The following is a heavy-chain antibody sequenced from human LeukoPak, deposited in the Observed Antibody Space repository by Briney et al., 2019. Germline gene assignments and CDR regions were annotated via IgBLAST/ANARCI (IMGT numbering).Heavy chain of an antibody. Sequence: GESLKISCKGSGYSFTSYWIGWVRQMPGKGLEWMGIIYPGDSDTRYSPSFQGQVTISADKSISTAYLQWSSLKASDTAMYHCAMTPVAGESSGWSDAFDIWGQGTMVTVSS. D-gene: IGHD6-19*01. CDR2: IYPGDSDT. CDR3: AMTPVAGESSGWSDAFDI. CDR1: GYSFTSYW. V-gene: IGHV5-51*01. J-gene: IGHJ3*02.